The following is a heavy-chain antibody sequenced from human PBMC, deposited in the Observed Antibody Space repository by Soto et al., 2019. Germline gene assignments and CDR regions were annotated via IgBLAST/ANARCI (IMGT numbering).Heavy chain of an antibody. J-gene: IGHJ4*02. D-gene: IGHD3-3*01. CDR1: GYTFSRHG. CDR3: ARGADDFSSAYYYEY. V-gene: IGHV1-18*04. Sequence: QVQLVQSGAEVKKHGASVTVSCTASGYTFSRHGISWVRLAPGQGLEWMAWSGNTNYAQKFQGRLTLTTNPSTSTAYMELRNLRSDDTAVDYCARGADDFSSAYYYEYWGQGTLVTVSS. CDR2: SGNT.